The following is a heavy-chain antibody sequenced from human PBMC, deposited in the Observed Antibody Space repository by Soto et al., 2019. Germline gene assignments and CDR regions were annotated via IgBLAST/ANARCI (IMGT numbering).Heavy chain of an antibody. J-gene: IGHJ4*02. CDR3: ARDSMRRSEGIFGVVITRPDY. D-gene: IGHD3-3*01. Sequence: ASVKVSCKASGYTFTSYGISWVRQAPGQGLEWMGWISAYNGNTNYAQKLQGRVTMTTDTSTSTAYMELRSLRSDDTAVYYCARDSMRRSEGIFGVVITRPDYWGQGTLVTVSS. CDR1: GYTFTSYG. V-gene: IGHV1-18*01. CDR2: ISAYNGNT.